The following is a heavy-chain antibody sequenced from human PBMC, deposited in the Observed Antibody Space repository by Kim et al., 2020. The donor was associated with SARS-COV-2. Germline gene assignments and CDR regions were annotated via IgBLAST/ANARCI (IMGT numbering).Heavy chain of an antibody. CDR2: TYYTSKWYS. CDR1: GDSVSGNRAE. CDR3: ARGDYSSSRKGFDP. V-gene: IGHV6-1*01. D-gene: IGHD2-2*01. J-gene: IGHJ5*02. Sequence: SQTLSLTCAMSGDSVSGNRAEWNWIRQSPSRGLEWLGRTYYTSKWYSDYAVSVKSRITINPDTSKNQFSLQLNSVTPEDTAIYYCARGDYSSSRKGFDPWGQGTLVTISS.